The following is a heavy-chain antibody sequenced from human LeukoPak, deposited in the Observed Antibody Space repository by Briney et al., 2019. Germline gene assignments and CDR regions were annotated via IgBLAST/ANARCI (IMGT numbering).Heavy chain of an antibody. V-gene: IGHV3-48*03. CDR3: ARDRGYCTDTTCYAGADYAMDV. Sequence: QPGGSLRLSCEASGFAFSSYEMHWVRQAPGKGLEWLAYISDRGFAVFYSGSVKGRFTISRDNAKSSVSLQMNNLRVEDTGTYYCARDRGYCTDTTCYAGADYAMDVWGQGTTVTVS. J-gene: IGHJ6*02. CDR1: GFAFSSYE. CDR2: ISDRGFAV. D-gene: IGHD2-15*01.